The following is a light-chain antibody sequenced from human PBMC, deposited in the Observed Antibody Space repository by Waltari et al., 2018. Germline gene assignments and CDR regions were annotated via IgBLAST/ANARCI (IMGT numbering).Light chain of an antibody. Sequence: QSALTQPASVSGSPGKSITISCTGTSSDVGAYNYVSWYQQHPGKAPQLMLYDVSNRPSGIAKRFSGYKSGNTASLTISGLQAEDEADYDCSSYTRSAPLGMFGGGTKLTVL. V-gene: IGLV2-14*03. CDR3: SSYTRSAPLGM. J-gene: IGLJ3*02. CDR1: SSDVGAYNY. CDR2: DVS.